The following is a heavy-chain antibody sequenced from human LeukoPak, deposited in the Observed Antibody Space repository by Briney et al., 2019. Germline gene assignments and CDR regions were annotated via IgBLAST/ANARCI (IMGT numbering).Heavy chain of an antibody. CDR1: GFTFSSYA. Sequence: GGTLRLSCAASGFTFSSYAMSWVRQAPGKGLGWVSAISGSGGSTYYADSVKGRFTISRDNSKNTLYLQMNSLRAEDTAVYYCAKFLGMVYPYYFDYWGQGTLVTVSS. CDR3: AKFLGMVYPYYFDY. D-gene: IGHD2-8*01. CDR2: ISGSGGST. J-gene: IGHJ4*02. V-gene: IGHV3-23*01.